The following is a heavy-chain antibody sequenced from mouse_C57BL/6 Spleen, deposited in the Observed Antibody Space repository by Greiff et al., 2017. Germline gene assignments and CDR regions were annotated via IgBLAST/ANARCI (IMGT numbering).Heavy chain of an antibody. V-gene: IGHV1-50*01. J-gene: IGHJ1*03. CDR3: ARSVAYGGYFDV. CDR1: GYTFTSYW. Sequence: QVHVKQPGAELVKPGASVKLSCKASGYTFTSYWMQWVKQRPGQGLEWIGEIDPSDSYTNYNQKFKGKATLTVDTSSSTAYMQLSSLTSEDSAVYYCARSVAYGGYFDVWGTGTTVTVSS. CDR2: IDPSDSYT. D-gene: IGHD1-1*01.